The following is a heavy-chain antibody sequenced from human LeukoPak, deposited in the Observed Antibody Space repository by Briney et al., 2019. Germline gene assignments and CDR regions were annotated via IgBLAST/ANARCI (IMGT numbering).Heavy chain of an antibody. Sequence: GASVKVSCKASGGTFSSYAISWVRQAPGQGLEWMGRIIPILGIANYAQKFQGRVTITADKSTSTAYMELSSLRSEDTAVYYCARLLAVAGTDSYYYYGMDVWGQGTTVTVSS. J-gene: IGHJ6*02. CDR3: ARLLAVAGTDSYYYYGMDV. CDR2: IIPILGIA. D-gene: IGHD6-19*01. CDR1: GGTFSSYA. V-gene: IGHV1-69*04.